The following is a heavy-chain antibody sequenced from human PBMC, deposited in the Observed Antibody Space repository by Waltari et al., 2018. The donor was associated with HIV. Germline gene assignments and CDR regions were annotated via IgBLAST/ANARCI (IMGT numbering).Heavy chain of an antibody. CDR1: GYTFTSYD. CDR3: ATVPHDSKVHDAFEM. Sequence: QVQLVQSGAEVKKPGASVKVSCKASGYTFTSYDINWVRQATGQGLEWMGWMNPNSGNTGYAQKFQGRVTMTRNTSISTAYMELSSLRSEDTAVYFCATVPHDSKVHDAFEMWGQVTKVTVSS. V-gene: IGHV1-8*01. J-gene: IGHJ3*02. CDR2: MNPNSGNT. D-gene: IGHD3-22*01.